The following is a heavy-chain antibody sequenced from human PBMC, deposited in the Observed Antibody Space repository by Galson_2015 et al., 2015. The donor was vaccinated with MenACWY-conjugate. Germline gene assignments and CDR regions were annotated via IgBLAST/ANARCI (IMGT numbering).Heavy chain of an antibody. V-gene: IGHV5-51*01. Sequence: QSGAEVKRPGESLKISCKGSGYTFTNNWIGWVRQMPGKGLEWMGIMNPVDSETRYSPSFQGQVAISADKSISTTFLEWSSLEASDTAVYYCARGAQGYFDYWGQGALVTVSS. CDR2: MNPVDSET. D-gene: IGHD3-16*01. CDR3: ARGAQGYFDY. CDR1: GYTFTNNW. J-gene: IGHJ4*02.